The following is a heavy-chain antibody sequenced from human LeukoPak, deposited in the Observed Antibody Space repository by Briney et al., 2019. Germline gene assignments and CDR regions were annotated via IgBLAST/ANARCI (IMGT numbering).Heavy chain of an antibody. J-gene: IGHJ4*02. CDR2: FDPEDGET. CDR3: ATAGYSGYDYRRPFDY. V-gene: IGHV1-24*01. CDR1: GYTLTELS. D-gene: IGHD5-12*01. Sequence: ASVKVSCKVSGYTLTELSMHWVRQAPGKGLEWMGGFDPEDGETIYAQKFQGRVTMTEDTSTDTAYMELSSLRSEDTAVYYCATAGYSGYDYRRPFDYWGQGTLVTVSS.